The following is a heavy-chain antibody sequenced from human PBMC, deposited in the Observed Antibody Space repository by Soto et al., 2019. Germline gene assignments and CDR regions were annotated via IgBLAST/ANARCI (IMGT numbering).Heavy chain of an antibody. CDR1: GGSIGSYY. CDR2: IYYSDSI. Sequence: SETLSLTCTVSGGSIGSYYWSWIRQPPGKGLEWIGYIYYSDSINYNPSLKSRVIISDDTSKNQFSLRLSSVTAADTAVYYCARSTYYYVYWGQGTLVTVSS. D-gene: IGHD3-10*02. J-gene: IGHJ4*02. V-gene: IGHV4-59*01. CDR3: ARSTYYYVY.